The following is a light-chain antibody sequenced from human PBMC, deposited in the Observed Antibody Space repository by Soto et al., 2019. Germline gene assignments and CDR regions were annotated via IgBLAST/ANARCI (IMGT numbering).Light chain of an antibody. CDR1: QSVGDTY. V-gene: IGKV3-20*01. Sequence: SPATRASFSCKTSQSVGDTYLAWYQQKPGQAPRLLMYSTSIRATGIPDRFSGSGSGTDFTLTISRLDPEDFAVYYCQHYDRAPMWTFGQGTKVDIK. CDR2: STS. J-gene: IGKJ1*01. CDR3: QHYDRAPMWT.